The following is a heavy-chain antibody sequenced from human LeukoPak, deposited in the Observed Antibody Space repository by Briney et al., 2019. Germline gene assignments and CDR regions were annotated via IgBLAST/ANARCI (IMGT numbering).Heavy chain of an antibody. CDR2: IIPIFGTA. Sequence: EASVKVSCKASGGTFNSYAISWVRQAPGQGLEWMGGIIPIFGTANYAQKFQGRVTITTDESTSTAYMELSSLRSEDTAVYYCASLEDGPWYYYYYMDVWGKGTTVTVSS. J-gene: IGHJ6*03. CDR1: GGTFNSYA. V-gene: IGHV1-69*05. D-gene: IGHD5-24*01. CDR3: ASLEDGPWYYYYYMDV.